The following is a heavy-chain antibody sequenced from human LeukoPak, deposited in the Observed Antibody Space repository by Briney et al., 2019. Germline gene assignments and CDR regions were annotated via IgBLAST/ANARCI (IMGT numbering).Heavy chain of an antibody. J-gene: IGHJ1*01. V-gene: IGHV3-21*01. Sequence: PGGSLRLSCAASGFTFSSYWMHWVRQAPGKGLEWVSSISSSSSYIYYADSVKGRFTISRDNAKNSLYLQMNSLRAEDTAVYYCARGSDYGDSFQHWGQGTLVTVSS. CDR2: ISSSSSYI. D-gene: IGHD4-17*01. CDR3: ARGSDYGDSFQH. CDR1: GFTFSSYW.